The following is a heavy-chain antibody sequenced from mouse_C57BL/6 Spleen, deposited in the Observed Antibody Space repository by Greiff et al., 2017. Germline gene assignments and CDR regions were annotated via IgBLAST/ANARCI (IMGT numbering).Heavy chain of an antibody. Sequence: VQLQESGAELVKPGASVKISCKASGYAFSSYWMNWVKQRPGKGLEWIGKIYPGDGDTNSNGKFKGKATLTADKSSSTAYMQLSSLTSEDSAVYCCARVLLNPPYYYDYGGQGTTLTVSS. D-gene: IGHD2-12*01. J-gene: IGHJ2*01. CDR3: ARVLLNPPYYYDY. CDR2: IYPGDGDT. CDR1: GYAFSSYW. V-gene: IGHV1-80*01.